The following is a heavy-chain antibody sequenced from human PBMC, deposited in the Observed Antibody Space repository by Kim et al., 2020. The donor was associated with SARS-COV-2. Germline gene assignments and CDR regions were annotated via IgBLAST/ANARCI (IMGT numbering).Heavy chain of an antibody. V-gene: IGHV4-34*01. Sequence: SETLSLTCAVYGGSFSGYYWSWIRQPPGKGLEWIGEINHSGSTNSNPSLKSQVTISVDTSKNQFSLKLSSVTAADTAVYYCARELRYFDWFSPKNLGWFDPWGQGTLVTVSS. J-gene: IGHJ5*02. CDR3: ARELRYFDWFSPKNLGWFDP. D-gene: IGHD3-9*01. CDR1: GGSFSGYY. CDR2: INHSGST.